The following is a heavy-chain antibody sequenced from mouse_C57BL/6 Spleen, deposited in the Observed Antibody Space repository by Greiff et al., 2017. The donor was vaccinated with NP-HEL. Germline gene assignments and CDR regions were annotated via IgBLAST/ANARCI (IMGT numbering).Heavy chain of an antibody. CDR2: ISSGGSYT. CDR1: GFTFSSYG. V-gene: IGHV5-6*01. Sequence: EVNVVESGGDLVKPGGSLKLSCAASGFTFSSYGMSWVRQTPDKRLEWVATISSGGSYTYYPDSVKGRFTISRDNAKNTLYLQMSSLKSEDTAMYYCAGTTVVATRDWYFDVWGTGTTVTVSS. CDR3: AGTTVVATRDWYFDV. D-gene: IGHD1-1*01. J-gene: IGHJ1*03.